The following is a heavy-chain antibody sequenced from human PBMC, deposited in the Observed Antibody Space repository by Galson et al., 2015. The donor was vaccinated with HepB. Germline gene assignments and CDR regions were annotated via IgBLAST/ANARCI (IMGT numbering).Heavy chain of an antibody. CDR2: ISGSGGST. Sequence: SLRLSCAASGFTFSSYAMSWVRQAPGKGLEWVSAISGSGGSTYYADSVKGRFTISRDNSKNTLYLQMNSLRAEDTAVYYCAKMPFAGAGGAYSSGWFYFQHWGQGTLVTVSS. V-gene: IGHV3-23*01. CDR3: AKMPFAGAGGAYSSGWFYFQH. J-gene: IGHJ1*01. D-gene: IGHD6-19*01. CDR1: GFTFSSYA.